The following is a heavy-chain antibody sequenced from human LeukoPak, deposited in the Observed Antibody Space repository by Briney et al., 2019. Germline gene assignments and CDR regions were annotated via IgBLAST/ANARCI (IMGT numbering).Heavy chain of an antibody. CDR3: ARHVSNDYLWGSYRYTGPHFDY. Sequence: SETLSLTCAVYGGSFSGYYWSWIRHPPGKGLERIGEINHSGSTNYNPSLKSRVTISVDTSKNQFSLKLSSVTAADTAVYYCARHVSNDYLWGSYRYTGPHFDYWGQGTLVTVSS. CDR2: INHSGST. D-gene: IGHD3-16*02. J-gene: IGHJ4*02. CDR1: GGSFSGYY. V-gene: IGHV4-34*01.